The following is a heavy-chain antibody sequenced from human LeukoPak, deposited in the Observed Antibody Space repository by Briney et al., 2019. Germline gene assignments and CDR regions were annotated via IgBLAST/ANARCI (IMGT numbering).Heavy chain of an antibody. V-gene: IGHV3-21*01. CDR3: ARDPSSPSSGWHQAAFDI. D-gene: IGHD3-22*01. Sequence: GGSLRLSCAASGFTFSSYSMNWVPQAPGKGREWGSSISSSSSYIYYADSVKGRFTISRNNAKNSLYLQMNSLRAEDTAVYYCARDPSSPSSGWHQAAFDIWGQGTMVTVSS. J-gene: IGHJ3*02. CDR2: ISSSSSYI. CDR1: GFTFSSYS.